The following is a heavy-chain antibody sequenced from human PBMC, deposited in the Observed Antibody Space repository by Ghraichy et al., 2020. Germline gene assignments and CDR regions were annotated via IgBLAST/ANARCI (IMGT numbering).Heavy chain of an antibody. Sequence: GGSLRLSCAASGFTFTNYWMTWVRQAPGKGLEWVANIKQDGSEKYYVDTVKGRFTISRDNAKTSLYLQMNSLRAEDTAVYYCARDLTWMYRSGRYDGDGFDIWGQGTKVTVSS. CDR3: ARDLTWMYRSGRYDGDGFDI. D-gene: IGHD6-19*01. CDR1: GFTFTNYW. CDR2: IKQDGSEK. V-gene: IGHV3-7*04. J-gene: IGHJ3*02.